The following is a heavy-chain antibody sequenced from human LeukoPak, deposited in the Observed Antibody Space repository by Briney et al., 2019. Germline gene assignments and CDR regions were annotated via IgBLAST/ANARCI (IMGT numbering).Heavy chain of an antibody. J-gene: IGHJ3*02. V-gene: IGHV4-59*11. Sequence: SSETLSLTCTVSGGSISSHYWSWIRQPPGKGLEWIGYISYSGSTNYNPSLKSRVTISIDTSKNQFSLKLNSVTAADTAVYHCARGDQVRAYSFHIWGQGTMVTVSS. CDR3: ARGDQVRAYSFHI. D-gene: IGHD1-26*01. CDR2: ISYSGST. CDR1: GGSISSHY.